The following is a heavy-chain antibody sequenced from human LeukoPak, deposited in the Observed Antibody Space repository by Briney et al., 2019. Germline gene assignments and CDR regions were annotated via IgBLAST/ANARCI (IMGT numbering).Heavy chain of an antibody. J-gene: IGHJ4*02. CDR3: AREGYCSSTSCYGGID. CDR1: GGSFSGYY. Sequence: SETLSLTCAVYGGSFSGYYWSWIRQPPGKGLEWIGEINHSGSTNYNPSLKSRVTISVDTSKNQFSLKLSSETAADTAVYYCAREGYCSSTSCYGGIDWGQGTLVTVSS. D-gene: IGHD2-2*01. CDR2: INHSGST. V-gene: IGHV4-34*01.